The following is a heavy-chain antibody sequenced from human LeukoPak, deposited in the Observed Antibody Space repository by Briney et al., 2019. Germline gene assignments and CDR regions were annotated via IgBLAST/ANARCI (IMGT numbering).Heavy chain of an antibody. CDR2: FDPEDGET. CDR1: GYTLTELS. Sequence: VASVKVSCKVSGYTLTELSMHWVRQAPGKGLEWMGGFDPEDGETIYAQKFQGRVTMTEDTSTDTAYMELSSLRSEDTAVYYCARDKAYCGGDCYLGDYWGQGTLVTVSS. J-gene: IGHJ4*02. CDR3: ARDKAYCGGDCYLGDY. D-gene: IGHD2-21*02. V-gene: IGHV1-24*01.